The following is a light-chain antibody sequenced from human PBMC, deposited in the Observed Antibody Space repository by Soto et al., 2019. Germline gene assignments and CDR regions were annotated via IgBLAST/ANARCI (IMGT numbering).Light chain of an antibody. J-gene: IGLJ2*01. CDR3: QVWDNNSDHVV. CDR2: YDS. CDR1: NIDSKS. V-gene: IGLV3-21*04. Sequence: SYELTQPPSVSVAPGKTARITCGGDNIDSKSVHWYQQRPGQAPVLVIYYDSDRPSGIPERFSGSNSGNTATLTISRVEAGDEADYYCQVWDNNSDHVVFGGGTKLTV.